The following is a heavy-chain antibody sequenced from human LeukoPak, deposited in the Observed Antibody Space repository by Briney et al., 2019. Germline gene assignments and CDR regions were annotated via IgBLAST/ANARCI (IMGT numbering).Heavy chain of an antibody. CDR3: ARHQIPSLWFGELLQEYYFDY. CDR1: GFTFSSYG. D-gene: IGHD3-10*01. J-gene: IGHJ4*02. V-gene: IGHV3-21*01. Sequence: PGRSLRLSCAASGFTFSSYGMHWVRQAPGKGLEWVSSISSSSSYVYYADSVKGRFTISRDNARNSLYLQMNSLRAEDTAVYYCARHQIPSLWFGELLQEYYFDYWGQGTLVTFSS. CDR2: ISSSSSYV.